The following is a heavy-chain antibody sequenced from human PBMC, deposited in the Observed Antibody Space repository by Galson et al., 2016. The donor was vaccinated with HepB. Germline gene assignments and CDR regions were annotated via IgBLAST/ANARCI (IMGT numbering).Heavy chain of an antibody. CDR1: DESFNTNTYY. Sequence: SETLSLTCSVSDESFNTNTYYWGWIRQPPGKGLEWIATVYYTEATYYNSSLKSRVTISIDTSMNQFSLQLNSVTATDPSVYYCARLRWVRLASGFSLYVDNWGRGTLVTVSS. V-gene: IGHV4-39*01. CDR3: ARLRWVRLASGFSLYVDN. CDR2: VYYTEAT. D-gene: IGHD3-22*01. J-gene: IGHJ4*02.